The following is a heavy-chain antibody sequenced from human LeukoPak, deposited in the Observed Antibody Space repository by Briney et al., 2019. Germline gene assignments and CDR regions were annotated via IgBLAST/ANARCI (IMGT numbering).Heavy chain of an antibody. D-gene: IGHD2-2*01. J-gene: IGHJ5*02. CDR1: GYTFTGYY. V-gene: IGHV1-2*02. CDR2: INPNSGGT. Sequence: ASVNVSCKASGYTFTGYYMHWVRQAPGQGLEWMGWINPNSGGTNYAQKFQGRVTMTRDTSISTAYMELSRLRSDDTAVYYCARPYCSSTSCYENWFAPWGQGTLVTVSS. CDR3: ARPYCSSTSCYENWFAP.